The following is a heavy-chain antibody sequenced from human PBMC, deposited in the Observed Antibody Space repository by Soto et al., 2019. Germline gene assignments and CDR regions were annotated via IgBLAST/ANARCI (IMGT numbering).Heavy chain of an antibody. CDR1: GFTFSNYW. Sequence: EVQLVESGGDLVQPGGGSLRLSCAASGFTFSNYWMSWVRQAPGKGLEWVANINRDGREKYYVDSVKGRFTISRDNTKNSLYLQMNSLRGEDTAVYYCAIAATGRGDIDYWGQGTLVTVSS. CDR2: INRDGREK. CDR3: AIAATGRGDIDY. V-gene: IGHV3-7*03. J-gene: IGHJ4*02. D-gene: IGHD1-1*01.